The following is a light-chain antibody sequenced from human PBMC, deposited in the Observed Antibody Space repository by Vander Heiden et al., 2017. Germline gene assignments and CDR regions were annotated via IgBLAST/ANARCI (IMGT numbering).Light chain of an antibody. CDR3: CSYAGSYGV. CDR1: SSDVGGYNY. J-gene: IGLJ3*02. CDR2: DVS. V-gene: IGLV2-11*01. Sequence: QSALTQPRSVAGSPGQSVTISCTGTSSDVGGYNYVSWYQQHPGKAPKLMIYDVSQRPSGVPDRFSGSKSGNTASLTISGLQAEYEADYYCCSYAGSYGVFGGGTTLTV.